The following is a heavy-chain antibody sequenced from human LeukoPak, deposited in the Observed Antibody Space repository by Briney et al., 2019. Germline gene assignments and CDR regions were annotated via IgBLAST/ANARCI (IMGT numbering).Heavy chain of an antibody. D-gene: IGHD1-7*01. J-gene: IGHJ4*02. Sequence: PGGSLRLSCAASGFTFGDYAMHWVRQAPGKGLEWVSGISKDSRTIVYADSVKGRFTISRDNARNSLYLQMGSLTTEDTALYHCAAKKGGTEAFDYWGQGTLVTVSS. CDR2: ISKDSRTI. CDR3: AAKKGGTEAFDY. V-gene: IGHV3-9*01. CDR1: GFTFGDYA.